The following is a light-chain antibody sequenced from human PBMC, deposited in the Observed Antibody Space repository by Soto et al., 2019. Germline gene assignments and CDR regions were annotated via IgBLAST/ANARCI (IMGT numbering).Light chain of an antibody. V-gene: IGKV1-27*01. CDR3: QKYTNVPA. J-gene: IGKJ4*01. Sequence: DIQMTQFPSSLSASLGERSTITGRPSQGISNYLAWYQQIPGKVPKLLISAASTLQSGVPSRFSGSGSGTDFTLTISSLQPEDVATYYCQKYTNVPAFGGGTKVEIK. CDR1: QGISNY. CDR2: AAS.